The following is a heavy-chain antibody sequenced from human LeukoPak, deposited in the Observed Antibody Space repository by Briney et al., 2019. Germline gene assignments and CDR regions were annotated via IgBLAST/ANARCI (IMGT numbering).Heavy chain of an antibody. CDR2: IYYSGST. CDR1: GGYISSYY. V-gene: IGHV4-59*01. Sequence: SETLSLTWTVSGGYISSYYWSWIRQPPGKGLEYIGYIYYSGSTNYNPSLKSRVTISVDTSKIQFSLKLSSVTAADTAVYYCARGPPPLRDDYASGSLPRWFDPWGQGTLVTVSS. D-gene: IGHD3-10*01. J-gene: IGHJ5*02. CDR3: ARGPPPLRDDYASGSLPRWFDP.